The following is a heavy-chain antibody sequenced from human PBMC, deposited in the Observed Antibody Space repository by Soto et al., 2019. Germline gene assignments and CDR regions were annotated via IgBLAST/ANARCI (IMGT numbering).Heavy chain of an antibody. J-gene: IGHJ4*02. CDR1: VASITGYY. CDR3: ARERTPRTGFDY. Sequence: PSETLSLTCTVSVASITGYYWSWIRQSPGKGLEWIGCSYFTGATNYNPSLKSRVTISVDTSRNQFSLTLTSATAADTAVYYCARERTPRTGFDYWGQGTLLTVSS. CDR2: SYFTGAT. D-gene: IGHD1-1*01. V-gene: IGHV4-59*01.